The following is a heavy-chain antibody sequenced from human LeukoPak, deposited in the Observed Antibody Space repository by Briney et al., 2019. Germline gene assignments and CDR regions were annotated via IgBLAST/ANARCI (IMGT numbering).Heavy chain of an antibody. V-gene: IGHV4-34*01. J-gene: IGHJ4*02. CDR3: ARGGYSGYAN. Sequence: SETLSLTCAVYGGSFSGYYWGWIRQPPGKGLEWIGEINHSGSTNYNPSLKSRVTISVDTSKNQFSLKLSSVTAADTAVYYCARGGYSGYANWGQGTLVTVSS. CDR2: INHSGST. D-gene: IGHD5-12*01. CDR1: GGSFSGYY.